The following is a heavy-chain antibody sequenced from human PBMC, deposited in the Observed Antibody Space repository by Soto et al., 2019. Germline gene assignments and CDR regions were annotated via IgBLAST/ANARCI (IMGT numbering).Heavy chain of an antibody. CDR2: IYHSGST. CDR1: GGSISSGGYS. D-gene: IGHD2-15*01. Sequence: SETLSLTCAVSGGSISSGGYSWSWIRQPPGKGLEWVGYIYHSGSTYYNPSLRSRVTISVDRSKNQFSLKLSSVTAAATAVYYCAGSDGYHNSGKDVWGQGTTVTVSS. V-gene: IGHV4-30-2*01. CDR3: AGSDGYHNSGKDV. J-gene: IGHJ6*02.